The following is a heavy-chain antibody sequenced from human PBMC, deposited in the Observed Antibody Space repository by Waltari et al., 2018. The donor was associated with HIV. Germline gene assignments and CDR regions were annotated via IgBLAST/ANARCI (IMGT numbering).Heavy chain of an antibody. V-gene: IGHV3-30*01. D-gene: IGHD6-13*01. CDR2: ISYDGSDE. J-gene: IGHJ3*02. CDR3: ARAPPYSTRWFYDAFDI. Sequence: QVQLVESGGGVVQPGRSLILSCAASGFIFSTSAVHWVRQAPGEGLEWVALISYDGSDESYADSVKGRFTISRDNSKNTLYLQMNSLRAEDTAVYYCARAPPYSTRWFYDAFDIWGQGTMVTVSS. CDR1: GFIFSTSA.